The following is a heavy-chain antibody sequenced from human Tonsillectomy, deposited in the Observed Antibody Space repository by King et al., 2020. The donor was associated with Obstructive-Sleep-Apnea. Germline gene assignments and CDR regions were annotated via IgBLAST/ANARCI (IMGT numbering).Heavy chain of an antibody. D-gene: IGHD1-26*01. CDR1: GGSIRSGDYY. Sequence: VQLQESGPGLVKPSQTLSLTCTVSGGSIRSGDYYWSWIRQPPGKGLEWIGFIFYSGSTYYNPSLKSRVTISVDKSKNQFSLKLTSVTAADTAVYYCATAAKREWELLPFDYWGQGTLVTVSS. J-gene: IGHJ4*02. CDR2: IFYSGST. V-gene: IGHV4-30-4*01. CDR3: ATAAKREWELLPFDY.